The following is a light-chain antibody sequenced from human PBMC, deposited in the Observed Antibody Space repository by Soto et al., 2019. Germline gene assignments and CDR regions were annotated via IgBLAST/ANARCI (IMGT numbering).Light chain of an antibody. V-gene: IGKV1-39*01. CDR1: QSITTH. Sequence: DIQITQSPSSLSASVGDRVTITCRASQSITTHLNWYQHKPGRPPRLLIFASYILEGGVPSRFSGSGSDTYYTLTIDSLQAEDVATYYYQHKYINPRYTFGRGTKVEI. CDR3: QHKYINPRYT. CDR2: ASY. J-gene: IGKJ4*01.